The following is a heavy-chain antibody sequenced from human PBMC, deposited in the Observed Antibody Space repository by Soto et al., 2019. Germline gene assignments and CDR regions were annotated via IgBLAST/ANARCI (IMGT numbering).Heavy chain of an antibody. J-gene: IGHJ4*02. CDR3: VKTPSDISTGYYSYIDY. V-gene: IGHV3-9*01. CDR2: ISSNSATR. Sequence: GGSLRLSCVVSGSSFNDHGMFWVRQAPGKGLEWVSGISSNSATRVYADSVKGRFTISRDNAKSSLYLQMDSLRVEDTALYYCVKTPSDISTGYYSYIDYWGQGTLVTVSS. CDR1: GSSFNDHG. D-gene: IGHD3-9*01.